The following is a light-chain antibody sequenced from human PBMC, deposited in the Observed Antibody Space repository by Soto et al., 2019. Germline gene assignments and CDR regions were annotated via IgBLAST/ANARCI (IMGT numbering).Light chain of an antibody. Sequence: QSALTQPASVSGSPGQSITISCTGSSSDVGGYNHVTWYQQHPGKAPKLMIYEVNDRPSGVSDRFSGSKSGNTASLTISGLQAEDEADYYCSSYAGSWVFGGGTKLTVL. J-gene: IGLJ3*02. CDR2: EVN. CDR1: SSDVGGYNH. CDR3: SSYAGSWV. V-gene: IGLV2-14*01.